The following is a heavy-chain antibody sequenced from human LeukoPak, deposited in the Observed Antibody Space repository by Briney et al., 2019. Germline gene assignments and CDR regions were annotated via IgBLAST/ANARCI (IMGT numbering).Heavy chain of an antibody. D-gene: IGHD3-22*01. J-gene: IGHJ3*02. CDR1: GGSISSYY. V-gene: IGHV4-59*01. CDR2: IYYSGST. CDR3: ARVAQRNYYDSSGYDATVYAFDI. Sequence: PSETLSLTCTFSGGSISSYYWSWIRQPPGKGLEGVGYIYYSGSTNYNPSLKSRVTISVDTSKNQFPLKLSSVTAVDTAVYYCARVAQRNYYDSSGYDATVYAFDIWGQGTMVTVSS.